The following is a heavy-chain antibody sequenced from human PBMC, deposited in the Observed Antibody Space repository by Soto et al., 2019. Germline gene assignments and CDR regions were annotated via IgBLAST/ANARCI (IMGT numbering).Heavy chain of an antibody. V-gene: IGHV1-46*01. D-gene: IGHD1-26*01. CDR1: GFTFSRYY. J-gene: IGHJ5*02. CDR3: ARDNSESNSWWFDP. CDR2: INPSGVST. Sequence: GASVKVSCKASGFTFSRYYMHWVRQAPGQGLEWMGLINPSGVSTNYAQKFQGRVTLTRDTSTSTVSMELSSLRSEDTAVYYCARDNSESNSWWFDPWGQGTLVTVS.